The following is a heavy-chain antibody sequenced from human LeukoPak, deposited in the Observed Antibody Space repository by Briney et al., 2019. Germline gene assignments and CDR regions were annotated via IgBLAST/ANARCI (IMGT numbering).Heavy chain of an antibody. CDR2: ISYSGST. CDR3: ARLWSPMVEIDY. CDR1: GGSISTYY. D-gene: IGHD2-15*01. J-gene: IGHJ4*02. V-gene: IGHV4-59*08. Sequence: SETLSLTCSVSGGSISTYYWSWIWQPPGKGLEWIGYISYSGSTKYNPSLKSRVTISVDTSKNQFSLKVRSVTAADTAVYYCARLWSPMVEIDYWGQGTLVTVSS.